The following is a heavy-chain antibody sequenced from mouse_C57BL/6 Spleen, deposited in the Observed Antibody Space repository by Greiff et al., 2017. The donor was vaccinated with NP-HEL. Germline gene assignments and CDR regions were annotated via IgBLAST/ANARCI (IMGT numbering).Heavy chain of an antibody. V-gene: IGHV1-4*01. J-gene: IGHJ4*01. CDR1: GYTFTSYT. Sequence: QVQLQQSGAELARPGASVKMSCKASGYTFTSYTMHWVKQRPGQGLEWIGYINPSSGYTKYNQKFKDKATLTADKSSSTAYMQLSSLTSEDSAVYYCARSGGLRGGAMDYWGQGTSVTVSS. CDR3: ARSGGLRGGAMDY. D-gene: IGHD2-4*01. CDR2: INPSSGYT.